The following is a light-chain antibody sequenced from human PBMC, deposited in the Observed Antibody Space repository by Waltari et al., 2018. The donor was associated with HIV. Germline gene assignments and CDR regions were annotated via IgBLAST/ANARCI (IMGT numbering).Light chain of an antibody. J-gene: IGLJ2*01. CDR3: SSFAPTNKFYVL. CDR1: SSDIGGYNY. V-gene: IGLV2-8*01. Sequence: QSTLTQPPSASGSPGQSVTISCTGTSSDIGGYNYVSWYQQHPGKAPKLIMTEVTKRPSGVPDRFSGSKSGNTASLTVSGLQADEEALYYCSSFAPTNKFYVLFGGGTTLTVL. CDR2: EVT.